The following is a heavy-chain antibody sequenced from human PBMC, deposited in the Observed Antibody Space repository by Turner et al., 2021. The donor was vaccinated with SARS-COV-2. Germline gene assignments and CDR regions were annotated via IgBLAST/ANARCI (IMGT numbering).Heavy chain of an antibody. Sequence: EVQLLESGGGLFQLGGSLRLSCAASGFTFSSYAMSWVGQAPGKGLEWVSGIRGSGVSTYDADSVKGRFNISRDNPKNTLYLQMNRLRAEDTAVDYCAIFGEDGLDIWGQGTMVTVSS. J-gene: IGHJ3*02. CDR2: IRGSGVST. D-gene: IGHD3-10*01. CDR3: AIFGEDGLDI. CDR1: GFTFSSYA. V-gene: IGHV3-23*01.